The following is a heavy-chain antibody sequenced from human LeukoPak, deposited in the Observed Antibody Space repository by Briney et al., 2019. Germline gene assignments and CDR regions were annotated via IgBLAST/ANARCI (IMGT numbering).Heavy chain of an antibody. D-gene: IGHD2-15*01. J-gene: IGHJ3*02. CDR1: RFTVSSNY. CDR2: IYSGGST. CDR3: AGGYCSGGSCIDAFDI. V-gene: IGHV3-66*01. Sequence: GGSLRLSCAASRFTVSSNYMSWVRQAPGKGLEWVSVIYSGGSTYYADSVKGRFTISRDNSKNTLYLQMNSLRAEDTAVYYCAGGYCSGGSCIDAFDIWGQGTMVTASS.